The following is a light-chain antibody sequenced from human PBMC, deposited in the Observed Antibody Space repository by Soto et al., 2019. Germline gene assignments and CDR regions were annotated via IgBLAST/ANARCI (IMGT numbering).Light chain of an antibody. CDR3: QQRSNWPPN. Sequence: EIGLTESPATLSFSPGEIATLSCRASQSVSSYLAWYQQKPGQAPRLLTYDASNRATGIPARFSGSGSGTDFTLTISSLEPEDFAVYYCQQRSNWPPNFGQGTRLEIK. CDR1: QSVSSY. J-gene: IGKJ5*01. CDR2: DAS. V-gene: IGKV3-11*01.